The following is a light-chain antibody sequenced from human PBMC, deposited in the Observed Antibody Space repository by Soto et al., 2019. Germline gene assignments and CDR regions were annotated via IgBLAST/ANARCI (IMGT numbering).Light chain of an antibody. CDR3: QSYDSSLSGVV. Sequence: QSVLTQSPSVSGAPRQRVTISCTGSSSNIGAGYDVHWYQQLPGTAPKLLIYGNSNRPSGVPDRFSGSKSGTSASLAITGLQAEDEADYYCQSYDSSLSGVVFGGGTQLTVL. V-gene: IGLV1-40*01. CDR2: GNS. J-gene: IGLJ2*01. CDR1: SSNIGAGYD.